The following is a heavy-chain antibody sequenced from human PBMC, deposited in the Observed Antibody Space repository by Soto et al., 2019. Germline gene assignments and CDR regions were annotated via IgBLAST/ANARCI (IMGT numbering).Heavy chain of an antibody. D-gene: IGHD3-3*01. J-gene: IGHJ4*02. CDR1: GFSFSSYW. CDR3: ARDGDFWSGYCFDY. Sequence: GGSLRLSCAASGFSFSSYWMHRVRQAPGKGLVWVSRINSDGSSTSYADSVKGRFTISRDDAKNTLYLQMNSLRAEDTAVYYCARDGDFWSGYCFDYCGQASLVAVSS. V-gene: IGHV3-74*01. CDR2: INSDGSST.